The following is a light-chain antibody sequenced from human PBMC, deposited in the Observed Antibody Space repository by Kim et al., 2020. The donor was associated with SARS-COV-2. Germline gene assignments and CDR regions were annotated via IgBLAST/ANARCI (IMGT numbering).Light chain of an antibody. CDR2: VTS. J-gene: IGKJ4*01. CDR1: QSISRY. Sequence: ASVGDRVTITYRASQSISRYLTWYPQKPGKVPNLLIYVTSTLQSGVPSRFSGSGSGTDFTLTISSLQPEDFATDYCQQSYSIPLTFGGGTKVDIK. CDR3: QQSYSIPLT. V-gene: IGKV1-39*01.